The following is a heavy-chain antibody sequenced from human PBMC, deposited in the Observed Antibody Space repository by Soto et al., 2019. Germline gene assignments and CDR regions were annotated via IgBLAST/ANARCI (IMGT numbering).Heavy chain of an antibody. CDR3: AKGLEDYYSWQAFDI. CDR1: GFTFSSYA. D-gene: IGHD3-3*01. J-gene: IGHJ3*02. Sequence: SLRLSCAASGFTFSSYAMSWVLQAPGKGLEWVSAISGSGGSTYYADSVRGRFTMSRDNSKNTLYLQMNSLRAEDTAVYYCAKGLEDYYSWQAFDIWGQGTMVTVSS. V-gene: IGHV3-23*01. CDR2: ISGSGGST.